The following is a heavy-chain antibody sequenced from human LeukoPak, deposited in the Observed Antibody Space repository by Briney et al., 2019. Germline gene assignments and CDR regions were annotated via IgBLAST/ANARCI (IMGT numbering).Heavy chain of an antibody. CDR2: INAGNGNT. CDR1: GYTFTSYA. Sequence: ASVKVSCTASGYTFTSYAMHWVRQAPGQRLEWMGWINAGNGNTKYSQKFQGRVTITRDTSASTAYMELSSLRSEDTAVYYCARAGYDFWSGPLAFDYWGQGTLVTVSS. J-gene: IGHJ4*02. D-gene: IGHD3-3*01. V-gene: IGHV1-3*01. CDR3: ARAGYDFWSGPLAFDY.